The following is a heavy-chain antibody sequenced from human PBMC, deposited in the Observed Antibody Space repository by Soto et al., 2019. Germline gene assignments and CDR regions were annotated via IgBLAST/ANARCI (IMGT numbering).Heavy chain of an antibody. D-gene: IGHD4-17*01. CDR2: ISGSGGST. V-gene: IGHV3-23*01. J-gene: IGHJ4*02. CDR1: GFTFSRYA. Sequence: VQLLESGGGLVQPGGSLRLSWAASGFTFSRYAMSLVRQAPGTGLEWVSSISGSGGSTYYADSVKGRFTISRDNSKNTLYLPMNSLRAEDTAVYYCANLFDGDYYFDSWGQGTLVTVSS. CDR3: ANLFDGDYYFDS.